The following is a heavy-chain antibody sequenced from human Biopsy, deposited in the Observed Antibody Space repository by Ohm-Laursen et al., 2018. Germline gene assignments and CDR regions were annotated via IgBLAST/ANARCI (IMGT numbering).Heavy chain of an antibody. Sequence: ASVKVSCKASGYTFNAYYMRWVRQAPGQGLEWMGWINPNNGGTNYAHKFQGRVTMTRDTSISTAYMHLSGLTSDDTAVYYCARLAYSEYRRDPLDVWGQGTMVTVSS. J-gene: IGHJ3*01. D-gene: IGHD5-18*01. V-gene: IGHV1-2*02. CDR2: INPNNGGT. CDR3: ARLAYSEYRRDPLDV. CDR1: GYTFNAYY.